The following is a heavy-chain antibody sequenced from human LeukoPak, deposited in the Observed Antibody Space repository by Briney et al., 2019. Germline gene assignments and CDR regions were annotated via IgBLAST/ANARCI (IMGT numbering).Heavy chain of an antibody. V-gene: IGHV4-39*07. CDR1: GGSISSSSYY. J-gene: IGHJ4*02. Sequence: SETLSPTCTVSGGSISSSSYYWGWIRQPPGKGLEWIGSIYYSGSTYYNPSLKSRVTISVDTSKDQFSLKLSSVTAADTAVYYCARAMYSSGWYYFGYWGQGTLVTVSS. D-gene: IGHD6-19*01. CDR3: ARAMYSSGWYYFGY. CDR2: IYYSGST.